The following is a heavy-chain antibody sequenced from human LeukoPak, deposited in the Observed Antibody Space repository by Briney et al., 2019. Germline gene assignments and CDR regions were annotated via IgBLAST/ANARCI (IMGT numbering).Heavy chain of an antibody. CDR1: GYTFTGYY. CDR2: INPNSGGT. D-gene: IGHD3-9*01. Sequence: ASVKVSCKASGYTFTGYYMHWVRQAPGQGLEWMGWINPNSGGTNYAQKFQGRVTMTRDTSISTAYMELSRLRSDDTAVYYCARVKVDILTGYYGYFDYWGQGTLVTVSS. V-gene: IGHV1-2*02. J-gene: IGHJ4*02. CDR3: ARVKVDILTGYYGYFDY.